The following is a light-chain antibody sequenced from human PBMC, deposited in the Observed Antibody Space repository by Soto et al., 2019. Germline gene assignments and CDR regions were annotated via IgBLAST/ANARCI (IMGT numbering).Light chain of an antibody. CDR1: QSFSDY. CDR2: DAS. J-gene: IGKJ4*01. Sequence: EIVLTQSPAALSLSPGDRATLSCRASQSFSDYLAWYQQKPGQAPRLLIYDASTRATGIPARFSGSGSGTDFTLTISSLEPEDFAVYYCQQRGSYPLAFGGGTKV. V-gene: IGKV3-11*01. CDR3: QQRGSYPLA.